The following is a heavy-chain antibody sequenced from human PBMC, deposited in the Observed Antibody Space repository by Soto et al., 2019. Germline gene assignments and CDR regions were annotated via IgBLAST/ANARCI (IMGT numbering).Heavy chain of an antibody. CDR1: GGSISSYY. CDR3: ARDSFPLLDY. J-gene: IGHJ4*02. CDR2: IYYSGST. Sequence: PSETLSLTCTVSGGSISSYYWSWIRQPPGKGLEWIGYIYYSGSTNYNPSLKSRVTISVDTSKNQFSLKLSSVTAADTAVYYCARDSFPLLDYWGQGTLVTGS. V-gene: IGHV4-59*01.